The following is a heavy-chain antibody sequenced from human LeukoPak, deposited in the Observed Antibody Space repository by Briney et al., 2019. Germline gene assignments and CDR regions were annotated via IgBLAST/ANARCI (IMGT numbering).Heavy chain of an antibody. CDR2: ISYDGSNE. Sequence: PGGSLRLSCAASGFTFSTYAMHWVRQAPGEGLEWVAVISYDGSNEYYADSVKGRFTISRDNSKNTLYLQMNSLRAEDTAVYYCARVLKALYAFDIWGQGTMVTVSS. D-gene: IGHD2-2*01. J-gene: IGHJ3*02. CDR3: ARVLKALYAFDI. CDR1: GFTFSTYA. V-gene: IGHV3-30-3*01.